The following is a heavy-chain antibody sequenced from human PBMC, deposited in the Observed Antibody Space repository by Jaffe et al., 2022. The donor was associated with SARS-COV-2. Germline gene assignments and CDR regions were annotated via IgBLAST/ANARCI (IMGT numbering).Heavy chain of an antibody. CDR3: ARELSNWNYSYYYYYGMDV. J-gene: IGHJ6*02. CDR2: ISYDGSNK. CDR1: GFTFSSYA. D-gene: IGHD1-7*01. V-gene: IGHV3-30-3*01. Sequence: QVQLVESGGGVVQPGRSLRLSCAASGFTFSSYAMHWVRQAPGKGLEWVAVISYDGSNKYYADSVKGRFTISRDNSKNTLYLQMNSLRAEDTAVYYCARELSNWNYSYYYYYGMDVWGQGTTVTVSS.